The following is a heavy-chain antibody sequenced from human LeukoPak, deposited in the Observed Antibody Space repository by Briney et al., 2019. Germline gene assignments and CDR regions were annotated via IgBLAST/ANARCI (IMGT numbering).Heavy chain of an antibody. Sequence: TGGSLRLSCAASGFSFSSYEVNWVRQAPGKGLEWVSYITTSSSSIYYADSVKGRFTISRDNAKNSLYLQMNSLRAEDTAAYYCAREVRSGEYFDWLQMPNKNYYFDYWGQGTLVTVSS. CDR1: GFSFSSYE. V-gene: IGHV3-48*03. CDR3: AREVRSGEYFDWLQMPNKNYYFDY. J-gene: IGHJ4*02. CDR2: ITTSSSSI. D-gene: IGHD3-9*01.